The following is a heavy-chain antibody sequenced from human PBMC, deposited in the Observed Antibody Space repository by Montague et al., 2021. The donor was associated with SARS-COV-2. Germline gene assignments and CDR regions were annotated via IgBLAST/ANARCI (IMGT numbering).Heavy chain of an antibody. J-gene: IGHJ6*02. CDR1: GGSISSYY. D-gene: IGHD6-19*01. CDR2: IYYSGST. CDR3: ARAIGSMYSSGRYYYYYGMDV. V-gene: IGHV4-59*01. Sequence: SETLSLTCTVSGGSISSYYWSWIRQPPGKGLEWIGYIYYSGSTDYNPSLKSRVTISVDTSKNQFSLKLSSVTAADTAVYYCARAIGSMYSSGRYYYYYGMDVWGQGTTVTVSS.